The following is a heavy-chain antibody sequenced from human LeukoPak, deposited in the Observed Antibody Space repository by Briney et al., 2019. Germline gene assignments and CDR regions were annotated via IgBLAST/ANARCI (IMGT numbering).Heavy chain of an antibody. CDR1: GYTFTSYY. D-gene: IGHD3-22*01. Sequence: GASVKVSCKASGYTFTSYYMHWVRQAPGQGFEWMGIINPSGGRASYAQKFQGRVTMTRDMSTSTVYMELSSLRSEDTAVYYCARNGVVVIEGYYYYYMDVWGKGTTVTVSS. J-gene: IGHJ6*03. CDR2: INPSGGRA. CDR3: ARNGVVVIEGYYYYYMDV. V-gene: IGHV1-46*01.